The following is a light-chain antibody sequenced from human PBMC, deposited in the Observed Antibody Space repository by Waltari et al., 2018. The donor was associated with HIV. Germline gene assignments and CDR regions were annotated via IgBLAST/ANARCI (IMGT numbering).Light chain of an antibody. CDR3: GTWDTSLSSGVA. CDR1: SSNIGNPY. V-gene: IGLV1-51*01. Sequence: QSVLTQPPSVSAAPGQKVTIPCSGSSSNIGNPYVSWYQQPPGTAPKLLIYNNDKRPSGIPDRFSGSKSGTSATLGITGLQTGDEADYYCGTWDTSLSSGVAFGGGTKLTVL. CDR2: NND. J-gene: IGLJ2*01.